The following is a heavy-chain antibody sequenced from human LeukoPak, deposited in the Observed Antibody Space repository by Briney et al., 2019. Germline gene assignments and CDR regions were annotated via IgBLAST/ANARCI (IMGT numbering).Heavy chain of an antibody. CDR2: IYHSGST. CDR1: GGSISSGGYY. Sequence: SQTLSLTCTVSGGSISSGGYYWSWIRQPPGKGLEWIGYIYHSGSTYYNPSLKSRVTISVDRSKNQFSLKLSSVTAADTAVYYCARGGSGRLYYYMDVWGKGTTVTVSS. V-gene: IGHV4-30-2*01. D-gene: IGHD1-26*01. J-gene: IGHJ6*03. CDR3: ARGGSGRLYYYMDV.